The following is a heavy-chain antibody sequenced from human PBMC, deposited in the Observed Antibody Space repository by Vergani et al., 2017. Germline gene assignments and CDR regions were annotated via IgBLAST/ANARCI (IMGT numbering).Heavy chain of an antibody. D-gene: IGHD4-17*01. J-gene: IGHJ4*02. CDR3: AKDKYGDYGYFFDY. CDR1: GFTFRNYE. Sequence: EVQLVESGGGLVQPGGSLRLSCAASGFTFRNYEMNWVRQAPGKGLEWVSYISSSGSTIYYADSVKGRFTISRDNSKNTLSLQMNSLRAEDTAVYYCAKDKYGDYGYFFDYWGQGTLVTVSS. V-gene: IGHV3-48*03. CDR2: ISSSGSTI.